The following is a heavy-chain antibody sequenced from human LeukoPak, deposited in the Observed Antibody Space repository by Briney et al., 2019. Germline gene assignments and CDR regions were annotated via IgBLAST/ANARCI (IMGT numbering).Heavy chain of an antibody. CDR3: ARDLGFDYMDV. CDR1: GYAFTGYY. Sequence: ASVKVSCKASGYAFTGYYMHWARQAPGQGLEWMGWINPNNGGTNYAQKFQGRVTMTTDTSISTAYMELSRLKSDDTAVYYCARDLGFDYMDVWGKGTTVTISS. J-gene: IGHJ6*03. CDR2: INPNNGGT. V-gene: IGHV1-2*02. D-gene: IGHD1-26*01.